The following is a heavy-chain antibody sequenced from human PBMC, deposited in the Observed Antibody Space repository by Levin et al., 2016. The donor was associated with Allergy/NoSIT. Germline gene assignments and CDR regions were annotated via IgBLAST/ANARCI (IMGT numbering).Heavy chain of an antibody. J-gene: IGHJ4*02. Sequence: GESLKISCAASGFTFDDYAMHWVRQAPGKGLEWVSVIYSGGSTYYADSVKGRFTISRDNSKNTLYLQMNSLRAEDTAVYYCAKEMGAYSGSYSDYWGQGTLVTVSS. D-gene: IGHD1-26*01. CDR2: IYSGGST. CDR1: GFTFDDYA. V-gene: IGHV3-23*03. CDR3: AKEMGAYSGSYSDY.